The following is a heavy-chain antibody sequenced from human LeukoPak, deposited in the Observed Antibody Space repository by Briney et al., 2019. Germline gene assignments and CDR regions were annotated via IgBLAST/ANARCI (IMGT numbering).Heavy chain of an antibody. D-gene: IGHD3-10*01. CDR2: ISLDGSET. Sequence: PGGSLRLSCAASGVTFNQYWMHWVRQGPGKSLAWVSRISLDGSETDYADSVKGRFTVSRDNAKNTVYLQMNRLRVDDTAVYYCARGVYGNFDSWGQGILVTVSS. J-gene: IGHJ4*02. CDR1: GVTFNQYW. CDR3: ARGVYGNFDS. V-gene: IGHV3-74*01.